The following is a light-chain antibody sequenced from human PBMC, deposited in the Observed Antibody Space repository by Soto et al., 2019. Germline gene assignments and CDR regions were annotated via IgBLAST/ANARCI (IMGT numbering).Light chain of an antibody. CDR2: GAS. CDR1: QSVSSN. J-gene: IGKJ1*01. CDR3: LQYNNWPRT. V-gene: IGKV3-15*01. Sequence: EIVMTQSPATLSVSPGERATLSCRASQSVSSNLAWYQHKPGQAPRLLIYGASTRATGIPARFSGSGSGTEVPLTISSLQSEDFAVYYCLQYNNWPRTFGQGTKVEIK.